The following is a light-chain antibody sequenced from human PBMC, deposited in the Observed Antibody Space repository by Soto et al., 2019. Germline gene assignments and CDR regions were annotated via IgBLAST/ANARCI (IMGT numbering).Light chain of an antibody. CDR2: DAS. CDR1: QSVSSY. Sequence: EIVLTQSPATLSLSPGESATLSCRASQSVSSYLAWYQQKPGQAPRLLIYDASNRATGIPARFSGSGSGTEFTLTISSLQPDDFATYYCQQYNSYSFGQGTKVDI. V-gene: IGKV3-11*01. J-gene: IGKJ1*01. CDR3: QQYNSYS.